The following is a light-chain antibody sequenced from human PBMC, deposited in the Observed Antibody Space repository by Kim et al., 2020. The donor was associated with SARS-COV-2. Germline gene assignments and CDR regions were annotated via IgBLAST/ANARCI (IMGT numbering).Light chain of an antibody. V-gene: IGLV3-19*01. CDR3: NSRDSSGNHHYV. CDR1: SLRSYY. J-gene: IGLJ1*01. CDR2: GKN. Sequence: GQAVRITCQGDSLRSYYASWYQQKPGQAPVLVIYGKNNRPSGIPDRFSGSSSGNTASLTITGAQAEDEADYYCNSRDSSGNHHYVFGTGTKVTVL.